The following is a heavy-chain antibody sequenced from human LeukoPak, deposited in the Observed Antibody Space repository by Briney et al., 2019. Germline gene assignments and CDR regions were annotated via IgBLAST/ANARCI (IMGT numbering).Heavy chain of an antibody. Sequence: GGSLRLSCAASGFTVSSNYMSWVRQAPGKGLEWVSVIYSGGSTYYADSVKGRFTISRDNSKNTLYLQMNSLRAEDTAAYYCARAGGSGSYNFDYWGQGTLVTVSS. CDR3: ARAGGSGSYNFDY. V-gene: IGHV3-53*01. CDR2: IYSGGST. D-gene: IGHD3-10*01. J-gene: IGHJ4*02. CDR1: GFTVSSNY.